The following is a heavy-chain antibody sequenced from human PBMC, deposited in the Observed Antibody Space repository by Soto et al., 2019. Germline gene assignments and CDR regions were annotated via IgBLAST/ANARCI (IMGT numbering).Heavy chain of an antibody. CDR1: GGSFSGYY. J-gene: IGHJ5*02. V-gene: IGHV4-34*01. D-gene: IGHD2-2*01. CDR2: INHSGST. Sequence: PSETLSLTCAVYGGSFSGYYWSWIRQPPGKGLEWIGEINHSGSTNYNPSHKSRVTISVDTSKNQFSLKLSSVTAADTAVYYCARARRLLDIVVVPASYNWFAPWGQGTLVTVSS. CDR3: ARARRLLDIVVVPASYNWFAP.